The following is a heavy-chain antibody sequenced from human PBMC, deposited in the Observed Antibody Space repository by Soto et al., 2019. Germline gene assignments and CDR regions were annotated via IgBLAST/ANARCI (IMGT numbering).Heavy chain of an antibody. CDR3: ARVGIAARRANYYYYYGMDV. J-gene: IGHJ6*02. CDR1: GYTFTSYG. CDR2: ISAYNGNT. D-gene: IGHD6-6*01. V-gene: IGHV1-18*01. Sequence: ASVQVSCKASGYTFTSYGISWVRQAPGQGLEWMGWISAYNGNTNYAQKLQGRVTMTTDTSTSTAYMELRSLRSDDAAVYYCARVGIAARRANYYYYYGMDVWGHGTTVTVSS.